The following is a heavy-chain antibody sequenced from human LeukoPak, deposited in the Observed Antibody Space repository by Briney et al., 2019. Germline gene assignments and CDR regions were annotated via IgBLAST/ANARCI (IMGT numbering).Heavy chain of an antibody. D-gene: IGHD2-21*02. CDR3: ARGGAVVTDNWFDP. CDR1: GGSFSGYY. V-gene: IGHV4-34*01. CDR2: INHSGST. Sequence: WETLSLTCAVYGGSFSGYYCSWIRQPPGKGLEWIGEINHSGSTNYNPSLKSRVTISVDTSKNQFSLKLSSVTAADTAVYYCARGGAVVTDNWFDPWGEGSLLIVSS. J-gene: IGHJ5*02.